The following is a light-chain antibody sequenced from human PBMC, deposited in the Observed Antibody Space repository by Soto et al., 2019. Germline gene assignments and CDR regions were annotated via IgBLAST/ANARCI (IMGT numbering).Light chain of an antibody. CDR2: AAS. CDR3: QQYDNYPLT. V-gene: IGKV1-39*01. J-gene: IGKJ4*01. Sequence: DIQMTQSPSSLSASLGDRVTITCRASQSISSYLNWYQQKPGKAPKLLIYAASSLQSGVPSRFSGSGSGTEFTLTISNLQPDDFATYYCQQYDNYPLTFGGGTKVDIK. CDR1: QSISSY.